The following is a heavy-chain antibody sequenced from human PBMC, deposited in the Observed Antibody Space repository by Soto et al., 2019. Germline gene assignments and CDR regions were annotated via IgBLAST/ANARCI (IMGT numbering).Heavy chain of an antibody. J-gene: IGHJ4*02. CDR1: GFTFSSYA. CDR2: ISGSGGST. Sequence: PGGSLILSCAASGFTFSSYAMSWVRQAPGKGLEWVSSISGSGGSTYYTDSVKGRFTISRDNSKNTLYLQMNSLRAEDTAVYYCAIVNYYHSSGYYVFDYWGQGTLVTVAS. V-gene: IGHV3-23*01. D-gene: IGHD3-22*01. CDR3: AIVNYYHSSGYYVFDY.